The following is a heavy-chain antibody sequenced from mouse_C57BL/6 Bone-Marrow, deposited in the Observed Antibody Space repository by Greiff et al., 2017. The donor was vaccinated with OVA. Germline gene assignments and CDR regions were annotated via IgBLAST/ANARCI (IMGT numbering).Heavy chain of an antibody. V-gene: IGHV1-4*01. Sequence: QVHVKQSGAELARPGASVKMSCKASGYTFTSYTMHWVKQRPGQGLEWIGYINPSSGYTKYNQKFKDKATLTADKSSSTAYMQLSSLTSEDSAVYYCARNYGPSYWYFDVWGTGTTVTVSS. D-gene: IGHD1-1*01. J-gene: IGHJ1*03. CDR2: INPSSGYT. CDR3: ARNYGPSYWYFDV. CDR1: GYTFTSYT.